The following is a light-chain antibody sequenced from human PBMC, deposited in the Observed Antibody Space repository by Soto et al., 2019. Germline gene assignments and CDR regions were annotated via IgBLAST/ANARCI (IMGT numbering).Light chain of an antibody. Sequence: DIHMTQSPATRSASVGDRVTITCRASQNINSWLAWYQQKPGKAPNLLIYDASTLENGVPSRFSGSASGTDFTLTISSLQPYDFATYYCQQYNSYSPGTFGQGTKVDIK. CDR3: QQYNSYSPGT. J-gene: IGKJ1*01. CDR2: DAS. V-gene: IGKV1-5*01. CDR1: QNINSW.